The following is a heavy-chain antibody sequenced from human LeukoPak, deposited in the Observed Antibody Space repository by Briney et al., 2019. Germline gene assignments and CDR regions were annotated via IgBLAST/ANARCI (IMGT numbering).Heavy chain of an antibody. D-gene: IGHD5-18*01. Sequence: GGSLRLSCAASGFTVSSNYMSWVRQAPEKGLEWVSVIYSGGSTYYADSVKGRFTISRDNSKNTLYLQMNSLRAEDTAVYYCARVGQDSYVLDYWGQGTLVTVSS. V-gene: IGHV3-66*02. CDR1: GFTVSSNY. J-gene: IGHJ4*02. CDR3: ARVGQDSYVLDY. CDR2: IYSGGST.